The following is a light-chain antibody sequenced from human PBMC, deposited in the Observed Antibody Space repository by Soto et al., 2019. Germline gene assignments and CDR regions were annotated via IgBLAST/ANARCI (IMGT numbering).Light chain of an antibody. CDR1: QSVSSH. CDR2: AAS. J-gene: IGKJ4*01. Sequence: DIQMTQSPSSLSASVGDRVIITCRASQSVSSHLNWYQQKPGKAPKLLIYAASSLQSGVPSSFSGSGSGTDFILTINSLQPEDFATYYCQESYRTPLTFGGGTKVESK. V-gene: IGKV1-39*01. CDR3: QESYRTPLT.